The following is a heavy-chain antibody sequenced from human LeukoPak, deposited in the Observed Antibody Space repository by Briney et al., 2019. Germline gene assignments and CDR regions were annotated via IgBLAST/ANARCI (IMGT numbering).Heavy chain of an antibody. J-gene: IGHJ5*02. CDR3: ARDSTNWFDP. CDR1: GGSISSSSYY. V-gene: IGHV4-39*07. D-gene: IGHD5/OR15-5a*01. CDR2: IYYSGST. Sequence: SETLSLTCTVSGGSISSSSYYWGWIRQPPGKGLEWIGSIYYSGSTYYDPSLKRRVTISVDTSKNQFSLKLSSVTAADTAVYYCARDSTNWFDPWGQGTLVTVSS.